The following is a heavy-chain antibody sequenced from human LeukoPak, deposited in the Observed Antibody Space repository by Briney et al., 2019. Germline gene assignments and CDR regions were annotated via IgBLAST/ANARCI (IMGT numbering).Heavy chain of an antibody. Sequence: PGGSLRLSCTASGFTFGDYAMSWFRQAPGKWLEWVGFIRSKAYGGTREYGGYVKGRFHISRDDSKSITYLQMNSLKTEDTAVYYCTRLLSGATYYFDYWGQGPLVSVS. V-gene: IGHV3-49*03. CDR3: TRLLSGATYYFDY. D-gene: IGHD1-26*01. J-gene: IGHJ4*02. CDR2: IRSKAYGGTR. CDR1: GFTFGDYA.